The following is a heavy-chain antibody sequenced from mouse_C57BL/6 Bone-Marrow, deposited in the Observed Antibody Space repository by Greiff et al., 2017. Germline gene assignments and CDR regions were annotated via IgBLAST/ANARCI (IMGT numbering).Heavy chain of an antibody. D-gene: IGHD2-1*01. CDR2: IDPENGDT. V-gene: IGHV14-4*01. Sequence: EVQLQQSGAELVRPGASVKLSCTASGFNIKDDYMHWVKQRPEQGLEWIGWIDPENGDTEYASKFQGKATITADTSSNTAYLQLSSLTSEDTAVYYCTTDYGNWVFDYWGQGTTLTVSS. J-gene: IGHJ2*01. CDR3: TTDYGNWVFDY. CDR1: GFNIKDDY.